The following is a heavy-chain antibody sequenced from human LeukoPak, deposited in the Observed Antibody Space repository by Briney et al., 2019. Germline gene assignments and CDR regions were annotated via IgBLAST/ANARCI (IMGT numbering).Heavy chain of an antibody. V-gene: IGHV4-34*01. Sequence: PSETLSLTCAVYGGSFSGYYWSWIRQPPGKGLEWIGEINHSGSTNYNPSLKSRVTISVDTSKNQFSLKLSSVTAADTAVYYCARVGPRAFDIWGQGTMVTVSS. J-gene: IGHJ3*02. CDR1: GGSFSGYY. CDR3: ARVGPRAFDI. CDR2: INHSGST.